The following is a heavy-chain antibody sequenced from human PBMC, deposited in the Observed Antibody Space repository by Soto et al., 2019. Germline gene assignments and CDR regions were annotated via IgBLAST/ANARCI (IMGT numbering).Heavy chain of an antibody. J-gene: IGHJ4*02. D-gene: IGHD3-16*02. CDR2: ISAYNGNT. CDR3: ARDSYYVWGSYRLPFDY. CDR1: GYTFTSYG. V-gene: IGHV1-18*01. Sequence: QVQLVQSGAEVKKPGASVKVSCKASGYTFTSYGISWVRQAPGQGLEWMGWISAYNGNTNYAQKLQGRVTMTTDTSXSXXYMELRSLRSEDTAVYYCARDSYYVWGSYRLPFDYWGQGTLVTVSS.